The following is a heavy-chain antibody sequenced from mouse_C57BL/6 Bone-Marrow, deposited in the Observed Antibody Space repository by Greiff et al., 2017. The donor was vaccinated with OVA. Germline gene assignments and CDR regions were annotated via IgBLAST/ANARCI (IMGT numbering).Heavy chain of an antibody. D-gene: IGHD2-4*01. V-gene: IGHV1-72*01. J-gene: IGHJ1*03. CDR1: GYTFTSYW. CDR2: IDPSSGGT. CDR3: ARSYDYDWYFDV. Sequence: QVQLQQPGAELVKPGASVKLSCKASGYTFTSYWMHWVKQRPGRGLEWIGRIDPSSGGTKYNEKFKSKATLTVDKPSSTAYMQLSSLTAEDSAVYYCARSYDYDWYFDVWGTGTTVTVSS.